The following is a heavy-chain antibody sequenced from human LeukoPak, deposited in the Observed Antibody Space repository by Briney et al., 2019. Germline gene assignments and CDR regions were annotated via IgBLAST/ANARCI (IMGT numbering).Heavy chain of an antibody. CDR2: INHSGST. V-gene: IGHV4-34*01. CDR1: GFTFSSYA. J-gene: IGHJ4*02. D-gene: IGHD3-16*02. Sequence: PGGSLRLSCAASGFTFSSYAMSWIRQPPGKGLEWIGEINHSGSTNYNPSLKSRVTISVDTSKNQFSLKLSSVTAADTAVYYCARRSAMITFGGVIVIPIPSFDYWGQGTLVTVSS. CDR3: ARRSAMITFGGVIVIPIPSFDY.